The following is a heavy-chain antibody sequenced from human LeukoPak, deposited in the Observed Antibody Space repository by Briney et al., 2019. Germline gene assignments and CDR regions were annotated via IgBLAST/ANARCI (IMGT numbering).Heavy chain of an antibody. D-gene: IGHD4-17*01. CDR2: IYRSGTTT. J-gene: IGHJ4*02. Sequence: PGGSLRLSSVASGFTFSDHYMSWIRQAPGKGLEWVSYIYRSGTTTYHADSVKGRFTISRDNAKSSLHLQMNSLRGEDTAMYYCARGHYGLDYWGQGTLVTVS. CDR1: GFTFSDHY. CDR3: ARGHYGLDY. V-gene: IGHV3-11*01.